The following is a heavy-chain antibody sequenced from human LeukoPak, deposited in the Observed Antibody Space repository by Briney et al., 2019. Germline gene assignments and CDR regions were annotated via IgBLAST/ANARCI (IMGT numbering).Heavy chain of an antibody. CDR1: GYTFTSYG. V-gene: IGHV1-18*01. CDR2: ISAYNGNT. J-gene: IGHJ6*02. Sequence: ASVKVSCKASGYTFTSYGISWLRQAPGQGLEWMGWISAYNGNTNYAQKLQGRVTMTTDTSTSTAYIELRSLRSDDTAVYYCARDDYYGSGSYSYGMDVWGQGTTVTVSS. D-gene: IGHD3-10*01. CDR3: ARDDYYGSGSYSYGMDV.